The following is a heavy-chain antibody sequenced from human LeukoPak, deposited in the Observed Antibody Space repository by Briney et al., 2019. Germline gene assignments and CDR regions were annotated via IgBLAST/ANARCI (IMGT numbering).Heavy chain of an antibody. V-gene: IGHV1-18*01. CDR3: ARDGDWARSSDY. Sequence: GESLQISCQGSGYTFTSCGISWVRQAPGQGLEWMGWISAYNGNTNYAQKLQGRVTLTTDTSTSTAYMELRSLRSDDTAVYYCARDGDWARSSDYWGQGTRVTVSS. J-gene: IGHJ4*02. CDR1: GYTFTSCG. D-gene: IGHD2-21*02. CDR2: ISAYNGNT.